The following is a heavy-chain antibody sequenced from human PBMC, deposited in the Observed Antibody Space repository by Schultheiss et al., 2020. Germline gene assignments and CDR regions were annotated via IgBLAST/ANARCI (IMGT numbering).Heavy chain of an antibody. CDR2: IYYSGTT. Sequence: SETLALTCLVSGDSNTRSNYYWVWVRQPPGKGLEWIGSIYYSGTTQYNPSVMSRVSISLETSKKQFSLKLSSVTAADTAVYYCARYDYYYGMNVWGQGTTVTVSS. CDR1: GDSNTRSNYY. V-gene: IGHV4-39*01. CDR3: ARYDYYYGMNV. J-gene: IGHJ6*02.